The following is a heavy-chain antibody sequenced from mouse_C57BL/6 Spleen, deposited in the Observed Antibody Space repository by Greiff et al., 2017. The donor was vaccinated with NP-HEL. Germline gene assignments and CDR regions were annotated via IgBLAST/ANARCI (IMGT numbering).Heavy chain of an antibody. V-gene: IGHV1-69*01. CDR3: ARPTGTWYFDV. Sequence: QVQLQQPGAELVMPGASVKLSCKASGYTFTSYWMHWVKQRPGQGLEWIGEIDPSDSYTNYNQKFKGKSTLTVDKSSSTAYMQLSSLTSEDSAVYYCARPTGTWYFDVWGTGTTVTVSS. D-gene: IGHD4-1*02. CDR2: IDPSDSYT. J-gene: IGHJ1*03. CDR1: GYTFTSYW.